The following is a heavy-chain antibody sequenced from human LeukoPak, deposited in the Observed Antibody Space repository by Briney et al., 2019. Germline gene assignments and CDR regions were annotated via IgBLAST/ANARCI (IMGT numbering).Heavy chain of an antibody. CDR3: AGYNIPYTFEF. D-gene: IGHD1-14*01. Sequence: GSLRLSCAASGFTVSSSYMSWVRQAPGKGLEWIGDILHSGDTNYNASLRSRLTISLDKSRNQFSLQLSSVTAADTAVYYCAGYNIPYTFEFWGPGTVVTVSS. J-gene: IGHJ4*02. V-gene: IGHV4-4*02. CDR2: ILHSGDT. CDR1: GFTVSSSYM.